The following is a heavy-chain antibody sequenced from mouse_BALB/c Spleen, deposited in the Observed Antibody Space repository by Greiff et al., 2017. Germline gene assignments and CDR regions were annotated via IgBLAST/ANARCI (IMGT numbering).Heavy chain of an antibody. D-gene: IGHD2-14*01. CDR2: ISYSGST. J-gene: IGHJ2*01. Sequence: EVQLVESGPGLVKPSQSLSLTCTVTGYSITSYYAWNWIRQFPGNQLEWMGYISYSGSTSYNPSLKSRISITRDTSKNQFFLQLKSVTTEDTATYYCARRYDDGFDYWGQGTTLTVSS. V-gene: IGHV3-2*02. CDR1: GYSITSYYA. CDR3: ARRYDDGFDY.